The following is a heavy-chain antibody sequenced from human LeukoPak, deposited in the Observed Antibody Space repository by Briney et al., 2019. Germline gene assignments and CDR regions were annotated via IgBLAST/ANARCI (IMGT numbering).Heavy chain of an antibody. J-gene: IGHJ4*02. CDR1: GFTFSQYA. Sequence: RSGGSLRLSCVASGFTFSQYAMNWVRQAPGKGLEWVSAISSRSTYIHYADSVKGRFTISRDNAKNSLFLQMNSLRAEDTAVYYCARGRSGSYYDYWGQGTLVTVSS. CDR2: ISSRSTYI. CDR3: ARGRSGSYYDY. V-gene: IGHV3-21*04. D-gene: IGHD1-26*01.